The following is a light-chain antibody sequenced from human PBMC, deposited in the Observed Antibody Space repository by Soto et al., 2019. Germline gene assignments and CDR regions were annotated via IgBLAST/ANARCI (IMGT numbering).Light chain of an antibody. Sequence: EIVLTQSPATLSLSPGERATLSCRASQSVSSYLAWYQQKPGQAPRLLIYDASNRATGIPARFSGSGSGTDFTLTISSLEPEDFAVYYCQRRSNPTFGQGTRLEIK. CDR3: QRRSNPT. J-gene: IGKJ5*01. CDR2: DAS. V-gene: IGKV3-11*01. CDR1: QSVSSY.